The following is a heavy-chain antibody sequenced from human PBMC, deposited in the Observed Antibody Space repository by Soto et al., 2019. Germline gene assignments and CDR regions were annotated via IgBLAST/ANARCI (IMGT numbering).Heavy chain of an antibody. CDR2: IIPIFGTA. CDR3: ASHTYYDILTGSQDWFDP. D-gene: IGHD3-9*01. Sequence: ASVKVSCKASGGTFSSYAISWVRQAPGQGLEWMGGIIPIFGTANYAQKFQGRAAITADESTSTAYMELSSLRSEDTAVYYCASHTYYDILTGSQDWFDPWGQGTLVTVSS. J-gene: IGHJ5*02. CDR1: GGTFSSYA. V-gene: IGHV1-69*13.